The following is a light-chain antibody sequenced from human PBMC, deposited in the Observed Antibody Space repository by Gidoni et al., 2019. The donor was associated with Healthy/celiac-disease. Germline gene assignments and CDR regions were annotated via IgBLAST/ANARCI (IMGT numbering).Light chain of an antibody. V-gene: IGKV3-11*01. CDR2: DAS. Sequence: EIVLTHSPATLSLSPGERATLSCSASQSVSSYLAWYQQKPGQAHRLLIYDASNRATGIPARLSGRGSRTDFTLTISSLEPEDFAVYYCQQRSNWPLTFGGGTKVEIK. CDR1: QSVSSY. J-gene: IGKJ4*01. CDR3: QQRSNWPLT.